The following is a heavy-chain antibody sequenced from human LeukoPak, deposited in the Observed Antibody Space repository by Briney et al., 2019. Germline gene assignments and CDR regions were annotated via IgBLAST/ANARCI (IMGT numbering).Heavy chain of an antibody. CDR2: IYYSGST. J-gene: IGHJ6*02. CDR3: ARHVGRGGVPAARGPYYYYYGMDV. D-gene: IGHD2-2*01. Sequence: SETLSLTCTVSGGSISSSSYCWGWIRQPPGKGLEWIGSIYYSGSTYYNPSLKSRVTISVDTSKNQFSLKLSSVTAADTAVYYCARHVGRGGVPAARGPYYYYYGMDVWGQGTTVTVSS. CDR1: GGSISSSSYC. V-gene: IGHV4-39*01.